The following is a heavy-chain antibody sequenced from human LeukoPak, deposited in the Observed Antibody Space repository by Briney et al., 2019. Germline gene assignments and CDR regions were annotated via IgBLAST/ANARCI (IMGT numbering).Heavy chain of an antibody. CDR2: ISSSSSYI. Sequence: GGSLRLSCAASGFTFSSYSMTWVRQAPGKGLEWVSSISSSSSYIYYADSVKGRFTISRDNAKNSLYLQMNSLRAEDTAVYYCARDLRGSETFDYWGQGTLVTVSS. V-gene: IGHV3-21*04. J-gene: IGHJ4*02. CDR1: GFTFSSYS. CDR3: ARDLRGSETFDY.